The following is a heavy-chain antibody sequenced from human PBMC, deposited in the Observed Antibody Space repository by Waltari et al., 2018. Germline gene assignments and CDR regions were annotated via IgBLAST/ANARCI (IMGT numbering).Heavy chain of an antibody. CDR2: IYYSGST. V-gene: IGHV4-39*07. CDR1: GGSISSSSYY. Sequence: QLQLQESGPGLVKPSETLSLTCTVSGGSISSSSYYWGWIRQPPGKGLEWIGSIYYSGSTYYNPSRMSRVTISVDTSKNQFSLKLSSVPAADTAVYYCARVRVGATYYYYYYMDVWGKGTTVTISS. D-gene: IGHD1-26*01. CDR3: ARVRVGATYYYYYYMDV. J-gene: IGHJ6*03.